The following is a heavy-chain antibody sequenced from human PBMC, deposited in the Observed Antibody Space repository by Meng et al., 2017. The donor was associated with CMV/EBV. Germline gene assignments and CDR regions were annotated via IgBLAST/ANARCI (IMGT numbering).Heavy chain of an antibody. CDR3: ARVGYSNYEPLYYYYGMDV. V-gene: IGHV3-48*03. J-gene: IGHJ6*02. CDR1: GFTFSSYE. D-gene: IGHD4-11*01. CDR2: ISSSGSTI. Sequence: GESLKISCAASGFTFSSYEMNWVRQAPGKGLEWVSYISSSGSTIYYADSVKGRFTISRDNAKNSLYLQMNSLRAEDTAVYYCARVGYSNYEPLYYYYGMDVWGQGTTVTVSS.